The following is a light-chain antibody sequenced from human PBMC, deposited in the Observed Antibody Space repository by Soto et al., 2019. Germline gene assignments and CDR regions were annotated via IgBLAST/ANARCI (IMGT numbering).Light chain of an antibody. Sequence: EIVLTQSPATLSLSPGERATLSCRASQSVSSYLAWYQQKPGQAPRLLIYDASNRAAGIPARFSGSGSGAAFTLPISRLEPEDFAFYCCQQHDRCPLAFGGGTKVEI. CDR3: QQHDRCPLA. CDR1: QSVSSY. V-gene: IGKV3-11*01. J-gene: IGKJ4*01. CDR2: DAS.